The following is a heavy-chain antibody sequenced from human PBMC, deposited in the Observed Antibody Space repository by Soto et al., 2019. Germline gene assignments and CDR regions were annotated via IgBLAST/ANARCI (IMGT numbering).Heavy chain of an antibody. V-gene: IGHV1-69*02. CDR1: GGTFSSYT. CDR2: IIPILGIA. J-gene: IGHJ4*02. Sequence: QVQLVQSGAEVKKPGSSVKVSCKASGGTFSSYTISWVRQAPGQGLEWMGRIIPILGIANYAQKFQGRVTITEDKSTSTAYMELSSPRSEDTAVYYCARGSNGDYAAGWGQGTLVTVSS. CDR3: ARGSNGDYAAG. D-gene: IGHD4-17*01.